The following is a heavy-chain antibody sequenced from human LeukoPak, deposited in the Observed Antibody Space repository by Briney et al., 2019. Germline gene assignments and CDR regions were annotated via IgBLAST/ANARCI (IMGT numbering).Heavy chain of an antibody. D-gene: IGHD5-24*01. CDR2: IYTSGST. CDR1: GGSFSGYY. V-gene: IGHV4-4*07. Sequence: SETLSLTCAVYGGSFSGYYWSWIRQPAGKGLEWIGRIYTSGSTNYNPSLKSRVTISVDTSKNQFSLKLSSVTAADTAVYYCARDPFSDGYNYSGYWGQGTLVTVSS. J-gene: IGHJ4*02. CDR3: ARDPFSDGYNYSGY.